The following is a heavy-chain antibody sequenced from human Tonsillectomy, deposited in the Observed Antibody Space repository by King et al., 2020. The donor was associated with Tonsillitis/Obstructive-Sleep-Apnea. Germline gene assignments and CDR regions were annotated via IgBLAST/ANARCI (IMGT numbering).Heavy chain of an antibody. D-gene: IGHD6-19*01. J-gene: IGHJ1*01. CDR1: GFILSNAW. CDR3: TTDRLFFQH. CDR2: IKSKTDGGTI. Sequence: VQLVESGGGLVKPGGSLRLSCAASGFILSNAWMSWVRQAPGKGLEWVGRIKSKTDGGTIDYAAPVQGRFTISRDDPKNTLYLQMNSLDTEDTAVYYCTTDRLFFQHWGQGTLVSVSS. V-gene: IGHV3-15*05.